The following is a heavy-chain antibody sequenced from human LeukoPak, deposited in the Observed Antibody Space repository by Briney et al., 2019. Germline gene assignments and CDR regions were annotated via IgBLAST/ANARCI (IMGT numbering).Heavy chain of an antibody. CDR1: GFTFSSYG. Sequence: GGSLRLSCAASGFTFSSYGMHWVRQAPGKGLEWVAFIRYDGSNKYYAASVKGRFTISRDNSKNTLYLQMNSLRAEDTAVYYCAKDRSHMYYYDSSGSGLFDYWGQGTLVTVSS. CDR3: AKDRSHMYYYDSSGSGLFDY. CDR2: IRYDGSNK. J-gene: IGHJ4*02. V-gene: IGHV3-30*02. D-gene: IGHD3-22*01.